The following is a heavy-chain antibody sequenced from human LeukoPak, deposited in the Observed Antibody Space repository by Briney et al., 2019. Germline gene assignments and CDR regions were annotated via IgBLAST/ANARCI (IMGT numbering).Heavy chain of an antibody. CDR3: ASSWFDP. CDR2: IIPILGIA. J-gene: IGHJ5*02. Sequence: SVTVSFKASGGTFISYAIRWVRQAPGQGLEWMGRIIPILGIANYAQKFQGRVTITADKSPSTAYMELSSLRSEDTAVYYCASSWFDPWGQGTLVTVSS. V-gene: IGHV1-69*04. CDR1: GGTFISYA.